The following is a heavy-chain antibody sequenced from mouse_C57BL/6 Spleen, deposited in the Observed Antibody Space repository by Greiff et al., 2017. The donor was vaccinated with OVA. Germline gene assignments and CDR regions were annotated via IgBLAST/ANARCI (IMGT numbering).Heavy chain of an antibody. V-gene: IGHV5-16*01. CDR2: INYDGSST. Sequence: EVMLVESEGGLVQPGSSMKLSCTASGFTFSDYYMAWVRQVPEKGLEWVANINYDGSSTYYLDSLKSRFIISRDNAKNILYLQMSSLKSEDTATYYCARDRWDYVYAMDYWGQGTSVTVSS. D-gene: IGHD2-4*01. J-gene: IGHJ4*01. CDR3: ARDRWDYVYAMDY. CDR1: GFTFSDYY.